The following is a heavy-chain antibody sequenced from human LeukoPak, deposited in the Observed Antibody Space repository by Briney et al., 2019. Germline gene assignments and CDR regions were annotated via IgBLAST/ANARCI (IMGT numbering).Heavy chain of an antibody. Sequence: GGSLRLSCAASGFTFSDYWISWVRQTPEKGLEWVANIKQDGYEKYYVDSVKGRFTISRDNAKNSLYLQMNSLRADDTAVYYCARDKIVGPTTLDYWGQGTLVTGSS. CDR3: ARDKIVGPTTLDY. CDR2: IKQDGYEK. V-gene: IGHV3-7*01. D-gene: IGHD1-26*01. J-gene: IGHJ4*02. CDR1: GFTFSDYW.